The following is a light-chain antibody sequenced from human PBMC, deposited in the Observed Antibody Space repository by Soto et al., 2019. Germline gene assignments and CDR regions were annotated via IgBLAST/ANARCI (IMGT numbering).Light chain of an antibody. CDR2: DAS. V-gene: IGKV1-5*01. Sequence: DIQMTQSPSSLSASVGDRVTITCRASQSISRWLAWHQHKPGKAPKVLIYDASSLESGVPSRFSGSGSGTEFTLTISSLQADDFATYYCQQYDSHSTFGQGTKLEIK. J-gene: IGKJ2*01. CDR3: QQYDSHST. CDR1: QSISRW.